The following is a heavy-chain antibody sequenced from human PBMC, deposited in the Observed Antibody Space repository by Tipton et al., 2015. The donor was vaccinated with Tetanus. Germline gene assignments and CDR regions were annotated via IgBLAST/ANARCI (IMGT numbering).Heavy chain of an antibody. V-gene: IGHV6-1*01. CDR3: ARVFTRGYTYGTTFDY. CDR2: TYYRSKWNN. J-gene: IGHJ4*02. CDR1: GDSVSSNSAA. Sequence: GLVKPSQTLSLTCAISGDSVSSNSAAWNWIRQSPSRGLEWLGRTYYRSKWNNEYAVSVKSRLTINPDTSKNQVSLKVTSVTAADTAVYYCARVFTRGYTYGTTFDYWGQGTLVTVSS. D-gene: IGHD5-18*01.